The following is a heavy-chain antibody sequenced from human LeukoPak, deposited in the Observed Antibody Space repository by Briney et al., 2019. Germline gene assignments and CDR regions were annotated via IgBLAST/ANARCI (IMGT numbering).Heavy chain of an antibody. D-gene: IGHD6-19*01. J-gene: IGHJ5*02. Sequence: GGSLRLSCSASGFTFSSYAMSWVRQPPGKGLEWVSAISGSGGSTYYADSVKGRFTISRDNSKNTLYLQMNSLRAEDTAVYYCATYASGYSSGWYLNWFDPWGQGTLVTVSS. CDR3: ATYASGYSSGWYLNWFDP. CDR2: ISGSGGST. V-gene: IGHV3-23*01. CDR1: GFTFSSYA.